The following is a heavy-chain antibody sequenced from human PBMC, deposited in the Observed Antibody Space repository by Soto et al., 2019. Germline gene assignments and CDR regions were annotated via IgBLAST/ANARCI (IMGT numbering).Heavy chain of an antibody. V-gene: IGHV2-5*02. Sequence: QITLNESGPAVVRPTESLTLTCRFSGFSLTTSGVGVGWIRQSPGKAPEWLALIYWDGDKRYSASLKSRLTITKDTAKNQVVLTVSDLDPTDTATYYCAHRVLRTVCGVVTTTAIYFDFWGQGTPVVVSS. CDR3: AHRVLRTVCGVVTTTAIYFDF. D-gene: IGHD3-3*01. CDR2: IYWDGDK. J-gene: IGHJ4*02. CDR1: GFSLTTSGVG.